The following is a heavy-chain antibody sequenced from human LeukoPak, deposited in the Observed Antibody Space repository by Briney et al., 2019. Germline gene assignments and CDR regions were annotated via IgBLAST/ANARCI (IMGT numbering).Heavy chain of an antibody. CDR2: IDPRGGST. Sequence: ASVKVSCKASGYTFTNYYMHWVRQAPGQGLEWMGVIDPRGGSTTYAQKVQGRFTMTRDTSTSTVYMDLRSLNSEDTAVYYCARSHSSWYWFDPWGQGTLVTVSS. J-gene: IGHJ5*02. D-gene: IGHD6-13*01. CDR3: ARSHSSWYWFDP. V-gene: IGHV1-46*01. CDR1: GYTFTNYY.